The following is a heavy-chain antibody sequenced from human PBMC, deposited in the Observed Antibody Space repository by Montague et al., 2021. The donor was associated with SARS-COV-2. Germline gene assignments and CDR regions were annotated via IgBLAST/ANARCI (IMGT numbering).Heavy chain of an antibody. CDR2: TYYRSKWYS. Sequence: CAISGDSVSINSVAWSSIRQSPSRGFQWLGMTYYRSKWYSDYAPSVRGRLTVNPDASKNEFSLELNYVTPEDTAVYYCVRYSGWFYFDFWGQGTLVTISS. V-gene: IGHV6-1*01. CDR3: VRYSGWFYFDF. CDR1: GDSVSINSVA. D-gene: IGHD6-19*01. J-gene: IGHJ4*02.